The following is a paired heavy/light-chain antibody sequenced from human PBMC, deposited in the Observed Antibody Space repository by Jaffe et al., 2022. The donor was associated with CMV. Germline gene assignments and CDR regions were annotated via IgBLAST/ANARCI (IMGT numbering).Light chain of an antibody. CDR3: QQYMYWPPAYT. CDR2: GAS. CDR1: QSVSTN. V-gene: IGKV3-15*01. Sequence: EIVMTQSPVTLSVSPGERVTLSCRASQSVSTNLAWYQQKPGQAPRLLMYGASTRATGVPARFSGRGSGTEFTLTVSSLQSEDFAIYYCQQYMYWPPAYTFGQGTKLEIK. J-gene: IGKJ2*01.
Heavy chain of an antibody. V-gene: IGHV4-39*01. CDR1: GGSISSSPYS. J-gene: IGHJ3*02. CDR2: IYHSGNT. D-gene: IGHD1-26*01. CDR3: ARPRARILGDANPFDI. Sequence: QLQLQESGPGLVKPSETLSLTCTVPGGSISSSPYSWGWIRQPPGRGLEWIGSIYHSGNTYYNPSLMSRVTMSVDSSKNQFSLELTSVTAADTAVYYCARPRARILGDANPFDIWGQGTMVTVSS.